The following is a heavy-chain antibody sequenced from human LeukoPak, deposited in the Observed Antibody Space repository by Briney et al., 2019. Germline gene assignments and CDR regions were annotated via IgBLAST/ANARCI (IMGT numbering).Heavy chain of an antibody. Sequence: GGSLRLSCAASGFTFSDYYMSWIRQAPGKGLEWVASISSSSSYIDYVDSLKGRFTISRDNSKNTLYLQMNSLRAEDTAVYYCAKDLQQWLGRTPFDYWGQGTLVTVSS. CDR1: GFTFSDYY. CDR3: AKDLQQWLGRTPFDY. J-gene: IGHJ4*02. CDR2: ISSSSSYI. V-gene: IGHV3-11*06. D-gene: IGHD6-19*01.